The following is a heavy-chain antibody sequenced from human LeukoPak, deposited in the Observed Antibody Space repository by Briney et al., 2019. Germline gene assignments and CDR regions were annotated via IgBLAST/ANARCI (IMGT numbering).Heavy chain of an antibody. J-gene: IGHJ4*02. CDR2: IYYSGST. Sequence: SETLSLTCTVSGGSISSSSYYWGWIRRPPGKGLEWIGSIYYSGSTYYNPSLKSRVTISVDTSKNQFSLKLSSVTAADTAVYYCARHQIDYGDLYYFDYWGQGTLVTVSS. V-gene: IGHV4-39*01. D-gene: IGHD4-17*01. CDR1: GGSISSSSYY. CDR3: ARHQIDYGDLYYFDY.